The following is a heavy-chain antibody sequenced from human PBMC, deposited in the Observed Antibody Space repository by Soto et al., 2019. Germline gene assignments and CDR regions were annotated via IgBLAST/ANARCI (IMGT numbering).Heavy chain of an antibody. V-gene: IGHV3-33*01. J-gene: IGHJ4*02. CDR1: GFTFSSYG. Sequence: QVQLVESGGGVVQPGRSLRLSCAASGFTFSSYGMHWVRQAPGKGLEWVAVIWYDGSNKYYADSVKGRFTISRDNSKNTLYLQMNCLRAEDTAVYYCASAESCSSTSCYQVDYWGQGTLVTVSS. CDR3: ASAESCSSTSCYQVDY. D-gene: IGHD2-2*01. CDR2: IWYDGSNK.